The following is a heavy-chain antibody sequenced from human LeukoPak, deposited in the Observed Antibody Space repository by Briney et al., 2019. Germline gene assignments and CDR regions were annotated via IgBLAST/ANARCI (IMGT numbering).Heavy chain of an antibody. Sequence: GASVKVSCKASGYSFSSYSISWVRQAPGQGLEWMGWINPNSGGTNYAQKLQGRVTMTTDTSTSTAYMELRSLRSDDTAVYYCARDDFDWLSDYYYMDVWGKGTTVTISS. CDR3: ARDDFDWLSDYYYMDV. CDR2: INPNSGGT. D-gene: IGHD3-9*01. V-gene: IGHV1-18*01. J-gene: IGHJ6*03. CDR1: GYSFSSYS.